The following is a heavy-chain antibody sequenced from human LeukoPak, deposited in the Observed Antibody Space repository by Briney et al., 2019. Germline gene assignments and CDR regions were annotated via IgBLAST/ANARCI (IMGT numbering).Heavy chain of an antibody. J-gene: IGHJ4*02. V-gene: IGHV1-8*03. CDR3: ARDGVVRGVIGRDY. Sequence: ASVKVSCKASGYTFTSYDINWVRQATGQGLEWMGWMNPNSGNTGYAQKFQGRVTITRDTSASTAYMELSSLRSEDTAVYYCARDGVVRGVIGRDYWGQGTLVTVSS. CDR1: GYTFTSYD. D-gene: IGHD3-10*01. CDR2: MNPNSGNT.